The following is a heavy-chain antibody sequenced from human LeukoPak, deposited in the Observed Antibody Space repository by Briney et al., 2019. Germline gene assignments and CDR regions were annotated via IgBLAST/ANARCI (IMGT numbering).Heavy chain of an antibody. J-gene: IGHJ4*02. CDR1: GFTFSSYG. CDR3: AKSRFVVVPAATAYYFDY. CDR2: IRYDGSNK. V-gene: IGHV3-30*02. Sequence: PGGSLRLSCAASGFTFSSYGMHWVRQAPGKGLGWVAFIRYDGSNKYYADSVKGRFTISRDNSKNTLYLQMNSLRAEDTAVYYCAKSRFVVVPAATAYYFDYWGQGTLVTVSS. D-gene: IGHD2-2*01.